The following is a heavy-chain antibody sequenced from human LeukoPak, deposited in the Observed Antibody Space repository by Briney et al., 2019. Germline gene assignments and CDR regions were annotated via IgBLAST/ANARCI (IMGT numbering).Heavy chain of an antibody. D-gene: IGHD4-11*01. V-gene: IGHV3-23*01. CDR1: GFTFSSYA. Sequence: GRSLRLSCAASGFTFSSYAMSWVRQAPGKGLEWVSAISGSGGSTYYADSVKGRFTISRDNSKNALYLQMNSLRAEDTAVYYCAKGTTDNWFDPWGQGTLVTVSS. CDR2: ISGSGGST. CDR3: AKGTTDNWFDP. J-gene: IGHJ5*02.